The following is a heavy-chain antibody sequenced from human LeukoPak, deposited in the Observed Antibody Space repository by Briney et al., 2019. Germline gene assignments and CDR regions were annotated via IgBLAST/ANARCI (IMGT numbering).Heavy chain of an antibody. Sequence: PGGSLRLSCVASGFTFTNAWMTWVRQAPGKGLEWVANIKQDGSETYYVDSVKGRFTISRDNAKNSLYLQMNSLRAEDTAVYYCARQYSRSGGIYWGQGTLVTVSS. J-gene: IGHJ4*02. CDR3: ARQYSRSGGIY. CDR2: IKQDGSET. D-gene: IGHD6-6*01. CDR1: GFTFTNAW. V-gene: IGHV3-7*01.